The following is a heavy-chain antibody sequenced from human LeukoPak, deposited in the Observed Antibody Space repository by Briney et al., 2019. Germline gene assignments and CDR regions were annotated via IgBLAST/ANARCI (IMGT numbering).Heavy chain of an antibody. CDR1: GGSVSSGSYY. V-gene: IGHV4-61*01. D-gene: IGHD4-23*01. Sequence: SETLSLTCTVSGGSVSSGSYYWSWIRQPPGKGLEWIGYIYYSGSTNYNPSLKSRVTISVDTSKNQFSLKLSSVTAADTAVYYCASTVVTPHLTYGMDVWGQGTTVTVSS. J-gene: IGHJ6*02. CDR2: IYYSGST. CDR3: ASTVVTPHLTYGMDV.